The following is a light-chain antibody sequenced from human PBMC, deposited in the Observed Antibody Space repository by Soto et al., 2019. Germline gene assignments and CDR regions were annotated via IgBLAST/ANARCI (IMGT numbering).Light chain of an antibody. J-gene: IGLJ3*02. CDR3: TSYTINSTWV. V-gene: IGLV2-14*01. CDR1: SSDVGGYNC. CDR2: DVS. Sequence: QSALTQPASVSGSPGQSITISCTGTSSDVGGYNCVSWYQQHPGKAPQLMIYDVSYRPSGVSNRFSGSKSGNTASLTISGLQAEDEADYYCTSYTINSTWVFGGGTKVTVL.